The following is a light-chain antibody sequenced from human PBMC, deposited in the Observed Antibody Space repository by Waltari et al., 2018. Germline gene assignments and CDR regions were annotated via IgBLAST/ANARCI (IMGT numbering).Light chain of an antibody. CDR2: DAS. CDR3: QKYGTLPAT. CDR1: QRVGRT. Sequence: EIVLTQSPGTLSLSPGERATLSCRATQRVGRTLAWYQQKPGQAPRLLIYDASSRATVSPDRFSGSGYGTDFSLTISRLEPEDFAVYYCQKYGTLPATFGQGTKVEIK. V-gene: IGKV3-20*01. J-gene: IGKJ1*01.